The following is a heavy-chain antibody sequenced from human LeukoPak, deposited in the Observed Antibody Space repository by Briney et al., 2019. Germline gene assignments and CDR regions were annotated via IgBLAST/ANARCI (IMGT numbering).Heavy chain of an antibody. CDR3: AKDTFGSSWYGYFDY. D-gene: IGHD6-13*01. Sequence: PGGSLRLSCAASGFTFSSYGMHWVRQAPGKGLEWVAVIWYGGSNKYYADSVKGRFTISRDNSKNTLYLQMNSLRAEDTAVYYCAKDTFGSSWYGYFDYWGQGTLVTVSS. J-gene: IGHJ4*02. CDR1: GFTFSSYG. V-gene: IGHV3-30*02. CDR2: IWYGGSNK.